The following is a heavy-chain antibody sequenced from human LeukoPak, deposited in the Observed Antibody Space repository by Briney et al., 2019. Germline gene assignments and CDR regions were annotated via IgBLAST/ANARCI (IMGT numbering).Heavy chain of an antibody. Sequence: GGSLRLSCAASGFTVSSNYMSWVRQAPGKGLEWVSVIYSDGSTYYADSVKGRFTISRDNSKNTLYLQMNSLRAEDTAVYYCARSGSVRIAANWGQGTLVTVSS. CDR3: ARSGSVRIAAN. CDR2: IYSDGST. J-gene: IGHJ4*02. D-gene: IGHD6-13*01. CDR1: GFTVSSNY. V-gene: IGHV3-53*01.